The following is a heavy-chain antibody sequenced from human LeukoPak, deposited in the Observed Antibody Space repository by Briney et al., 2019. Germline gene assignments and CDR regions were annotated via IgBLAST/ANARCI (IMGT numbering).Heavy chain of an antibody. CDR3: ARQTGSGLFILP. Sequence: PSETLSLTCTVSGVSISSSNSYWGWIRQPPGKGLEWIGNIYYTGNTYYNASLKSHVSISIHTSKNQFSLKLTSVTAADTSVYYCARQTGSGLFILPGGQGTLVTVSS. D-gene: IGHD3/OR15-3a*01. V-gene: IGHV4-39*01. J-gene: IGHJ4*02. CDR2: IYYTGNT. CDR1: GVSISSSNSY.